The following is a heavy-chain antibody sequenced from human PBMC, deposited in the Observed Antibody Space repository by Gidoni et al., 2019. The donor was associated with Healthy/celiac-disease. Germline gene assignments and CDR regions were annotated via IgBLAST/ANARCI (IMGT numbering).Heavy chain of an antibody. CDR2: IYYSGST. CDR1: GGSLSSSSYY. J-gene: IGHJ1*01. D-gene: IGHD4-17*01. V-gene: IGHV4-39*01. Sequence: QLQLQESGPGLVTPSETLSLTCTVSGGSLSSSSYYWGWIRQPPGKGLEWIGSIYYSGSTYYNPSLKSRVTISVDTSKNQFSLKLSSVTAADTAVYYCARPGRVTSAEYFQHWGQGTLVTVSS. CDR3: ARPGRVTSAEYFQH.